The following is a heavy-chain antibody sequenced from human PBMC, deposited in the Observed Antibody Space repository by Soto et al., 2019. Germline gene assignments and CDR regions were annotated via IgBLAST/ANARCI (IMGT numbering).Heavy chain of an antibody. Sequence: QVQLQQWGAGLLKPSETLSLTCAVYGGSFSGYYWSWIRQPPGKGLEWIGEINHSGSTTYNPSLKRRVTISVDTSKNQFSLKLSSVTAADTAVYYCARGLRCIVATIRGWFDPWGQGTLVTVSS. V-gene: IGHV4-34*01. D-gene: IGHD5-12*01. CDR3: ARGLRCIVATIRGWFDP. CDR1: GGSFSGYY. J-gene: IGHJ5*02. CDR2: INHSGST.